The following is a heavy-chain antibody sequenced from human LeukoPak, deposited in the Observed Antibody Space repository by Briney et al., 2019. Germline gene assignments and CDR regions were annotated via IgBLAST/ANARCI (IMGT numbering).Heavy chain of an antibody. CDR2: IRYDGSND. Sequence: TGGSLRLSCAASGFTFSNYGMHWVRQAPGKGLEWVAFIRYDGSNDYYEDSVKGRFTISRDNDKNSLYLHMNSLRAEDTAMYYCARDHNNWNYGVIDLWGQGTLVSVSS. V-gene: IGHV3-30*02. J-gene: IGHJ5*02. CDR1: GFTFSNYG. D-gene: IGHD1-7*01. CDR3: ARDHNNWNYGVIDL.